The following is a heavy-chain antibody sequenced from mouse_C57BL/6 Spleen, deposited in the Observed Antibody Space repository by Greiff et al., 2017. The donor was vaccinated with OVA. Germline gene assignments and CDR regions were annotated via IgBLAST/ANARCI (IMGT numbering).Heavy chain of an antibody. CDR2: IRSKSSNYAT. D-gene: IGHD2-3*01. J-gene: IGHJ2*01. Sequence: EVHLVESGGGLVQPKGSLKLSCAASGFTFNTYAMHWVRQAPGKGLEWVARIRSKSSNYATYYADSVKDRFTISRDDSQSMLYLQMNNLKTEDTAMYYCVRDPDGYYGLYYFDYWGQGTTLTVSS. V-gene: IGHV10-3*01. CDR3: VRDPDGYYGLYYFDY. CDR1: GFTFNTYA.